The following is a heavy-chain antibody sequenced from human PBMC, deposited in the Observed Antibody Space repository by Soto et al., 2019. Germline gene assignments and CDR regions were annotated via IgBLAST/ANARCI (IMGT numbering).Heavy chain of an antibody. CDR2: IIPISGTA. Sequence: QVQLVQSGAEVKKPGSSVKVSCKASGGTFSSYAISWVRQAPGQGLEWMGGIIPISGTANSAQKFQGRVTITADESTSTAYMELSSLRSEDTAVYYCARSQGSSTSLELYYYYYYGMDVWGQGTTVTVSS. V-gene: IGHV1-69*01. CDR1: GGTFSSYA. CDR3: ARSQGSSTSLELYYYYYYGMDV. D-gene: IGHD2-2*01. J-gene: IGHJ6*02.